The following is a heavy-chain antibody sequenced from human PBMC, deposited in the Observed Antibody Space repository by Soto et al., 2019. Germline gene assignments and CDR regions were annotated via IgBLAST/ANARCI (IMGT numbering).Heavy chain of an antibody. J-gene: IGHJ3*02. CDR2: ISWNSGRI. Sequence: GGSLRLSCAASGFTFDDYAMHWVRQAPGKGLEWVSGISWNSGRIGYADSVKGRFTISRDNAKNSLYLQMNSLRAEDTALYYCAKAQDIVVVPAAPKHDAFDIWGQGTMVTVSS. CDR3: AKAQDIVVVPAAPKHDAFDI. CDR1: GFTFDDYA. D-gene: IGHD2-2*01. V-gene: IGHV3-9*01.